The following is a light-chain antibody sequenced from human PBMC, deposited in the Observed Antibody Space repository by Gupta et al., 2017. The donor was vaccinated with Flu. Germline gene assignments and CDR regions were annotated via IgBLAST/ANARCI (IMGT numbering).Light chain of an antibody. V-gene: IGKV1-39*01. CDR3: QQSGTTPYT. Sequence: DIQMTQSSSSLSASVGDRVIITCRASETISSHNLNWYQQKPGKAPKVLIYPASSLQSGVPSRFSGSGSGTDFTLTITSLQPEDFATYYCQQSGTTPYTFGQGTKLVMK. CDR2: PAS. J-gene: IGKJ2*01. CDR1: ETISSH.